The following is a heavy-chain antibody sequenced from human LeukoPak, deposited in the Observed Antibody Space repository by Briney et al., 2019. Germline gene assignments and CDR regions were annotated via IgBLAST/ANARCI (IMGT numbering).Heavy chain of an antibody. D-gene: IGHD3-22*01. CDR1: GFTFSDYY. CDR3: ASLTYYFDSSGYYPGYFQH. Sequence: GVSLTLSCAASGFTFSDYYMSWLRQAPGKGLEWVSYISSSNSYTHYADSEKGRFYADSVKGRSTISRDNAKNSLYLQMNSLRAEDTAVYYCASLTYYFDSSGYYPGYFQHWGQGTLVTVSS. V-gene: IGHV3-11*03. CDR2: ISSSNSYT. J-gene: IGHJ1*01.